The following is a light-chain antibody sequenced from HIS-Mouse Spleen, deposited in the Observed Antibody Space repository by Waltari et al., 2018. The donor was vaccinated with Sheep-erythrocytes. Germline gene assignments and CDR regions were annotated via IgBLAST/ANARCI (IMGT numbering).Light chain of an antibody. Sequence: QSALTQPRSVSGSPGQSVTISCTGTSSDVGGYNYVPWPQQHPGKAPKPMIYDVSKRPSGVPDRFSGSKSGNTASLTISGLQAEDEADYSCCSYAGSYNHVFATGTKVTVL. J-gene: IGLJ1*01. CDR2: DVS. CDR3: CSYAGSYNHV. CDR1: SSDVGGYNY. V-gene: IGLV2-11*01.